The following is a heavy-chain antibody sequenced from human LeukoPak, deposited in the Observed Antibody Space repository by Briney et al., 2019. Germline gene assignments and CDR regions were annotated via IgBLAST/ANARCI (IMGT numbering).Heavy chain of an antibody. V-gene: IGHV3-48*04. D-gene: IGHD1-26*01. CDR3: ARNSGSPTYYFDY. CDR2: ISSSSSTI. J-gene: IGHJ4*02. CDR1: GFTFSSYS. Sequence: PGGSLRLSCAASGFTFSSYSMNWVRQAPGKGLEWVSYISSSSSTIYYADSVKGRFTISRDNAKNSLYLQMNSLRAEDTAVYYCARNSGSPTYYFDYWGQGTLVTVSS.